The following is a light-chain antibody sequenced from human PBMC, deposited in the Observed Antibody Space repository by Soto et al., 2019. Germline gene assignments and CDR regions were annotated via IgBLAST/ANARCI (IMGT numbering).Light chain of an antibody. J-gene: IGKJ4*01. CDR2: GAS. V-gene: IGKV3-15*01. Sequence: IVMTQSTATLSVSQGERATLSCRASQSVSSNLAWYQQKPGQAPRLLIYGASTRATGIPARFSGSGSGTEFTLTISSLQSEDFAVYYCQQYNNWPPLTFGGGTKVDIK. CDR3: QQYNNWPPLT. CDR1: QSVSSN.